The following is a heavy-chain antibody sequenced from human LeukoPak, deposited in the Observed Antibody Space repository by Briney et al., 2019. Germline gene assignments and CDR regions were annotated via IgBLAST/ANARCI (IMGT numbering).Heavy chain of an antibody. Sequence: GGSLRLSCAASGFTFSSYAMHWVRQAPGKGLEWVAVISYDGSNKYYADSVKGRFTISRDNSKNTLYLQMNSLRAEDTAVYYCAKVRSSVNRYFDYWGQGTLVTVSS. CDR2: ISYDGSNK. CDR3: AKVRSSVNRYFDY. D-gene: IGHD6-6*01. V-gene: IGHV3-30*04. J-gene: IGHJ4*02. CDR1: GFTFSSYA.